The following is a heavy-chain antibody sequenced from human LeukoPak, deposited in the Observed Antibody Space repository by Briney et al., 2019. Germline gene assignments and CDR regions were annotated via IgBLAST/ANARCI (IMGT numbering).Heavy chain of an antibody. CDR1: GFTFSSYD. CDR3: ARDGTGRSQREGWFDP. J-gene: IGHJ5*02. Sequence: GGSLRLSCAASGFTFSSYDMSWVRQAPGKGLEWVSSISSGSTYIYYAESVKGRFTISRDNAKNSLYLQMNSLRVEDTALYYCARDGTGRSQREGWFDPWGQGTLVTVFS. D-gene: IGHD3/OR15-3a*01. V-gene: IGHV3-21*01. CDR2: ISSGSTYI.